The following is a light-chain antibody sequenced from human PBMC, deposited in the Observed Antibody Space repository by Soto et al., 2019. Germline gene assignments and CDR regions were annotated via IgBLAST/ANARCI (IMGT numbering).Light chain of an antibody. J-gene: IGKJ1*01. CDR2: GAS. Sequence: EIVLPQSPGTLSLSPGARASLSCRARQSVSNNYLAWYQQNPGQAHRLLIYGASNRATGIPDRFSGSGSGTDFTLTISRLEPEDFAVYYCQQYGSSSWTFGQGTKVDIK. V-gene: IGKV3-20*01. CDR3: QQYGSSSWT. CDR1: QSVSNNY.